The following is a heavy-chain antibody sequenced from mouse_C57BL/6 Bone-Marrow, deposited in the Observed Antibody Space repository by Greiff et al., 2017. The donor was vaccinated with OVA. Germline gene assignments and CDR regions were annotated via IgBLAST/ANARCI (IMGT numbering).Heavy chain of an antibody. V-gene: IGHV1-55*01. D-gene: IGHD1-1*01. J-gene: IGHJ2*01. CDR1: GYTFTSYW. CDR2: IYPGSGST. CDR3: ARWNTVPDY. Sequence: QVQLQQPGAELVKPGASVKLSCKASGYTFTSYWITWVKQRPGQGLEWIGDIYPGSGSTNYNEKFKSKATLTVDTSSSTAYMQLSSLTSEDAAVYYYARWNTVPDYWGQGTTLTVSS.